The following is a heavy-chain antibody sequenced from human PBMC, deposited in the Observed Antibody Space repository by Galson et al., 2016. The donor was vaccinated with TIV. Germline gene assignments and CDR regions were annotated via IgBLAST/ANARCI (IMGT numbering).Heavy chain of an antibody. J-gene: IGHJ4*02. D-gene: IGHD3-16*01. V-gene: IGHV2-5*02. CDR2: IYWDGDK. CDR3: AVARGGGYNFDS. CDR1: GFPLSTSGEG. Sequence: ALVKPTQTLTLTCAFSGFPLSTSGEGVARVRQPPGRALEWLALIYWDGDKRYSPSLKSRLTITKDTSKKQVVLTMANMDPLDTATYYCAVARGGGYNFDSWGQGTLVTVSS.